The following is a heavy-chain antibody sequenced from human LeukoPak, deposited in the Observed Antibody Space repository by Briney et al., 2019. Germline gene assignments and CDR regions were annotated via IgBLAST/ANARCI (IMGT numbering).Heavy chain of an antibody. J-gene: IGHJ5*02. V-gene: IGHV3-23*01. CDR3: AEPLAVTTQVNWFDP. Sequence: GGSLRLSCAASGFTFSSYAMSWVRQAPGKGLEWVSAISGSGGSTYYADSVKGRFTISRDNSKSTLYLQMNSLRAEDTAVYYCAEPLAVTTQVNWFDPWGQGTLVTVSS. CDR1: GFTFSSYA. D-gene: IGHD4-17*01. CDR2: ISGSGGST.